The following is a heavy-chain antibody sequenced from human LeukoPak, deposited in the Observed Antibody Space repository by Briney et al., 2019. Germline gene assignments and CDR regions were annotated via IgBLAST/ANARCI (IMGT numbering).Heavy chain of an antibody. J-gene: IGHJ4*02. CDR3: TTDRGYSST. V-gene: IGHV3-30*02. Sequence: GGSLRLSSAASGFTFSSNGMHWVRQAPGKGLEWVAFIWYDGSNKYYADSVKGRFTISRDNSKNTLYLQMNSLRAEDTAVYYCTTDRGYSSTWGQGTLVTVSS. CDR1: GFTFSSNG. D-gene: IGHD5-18*01. CDR2: IWYDGSNK.